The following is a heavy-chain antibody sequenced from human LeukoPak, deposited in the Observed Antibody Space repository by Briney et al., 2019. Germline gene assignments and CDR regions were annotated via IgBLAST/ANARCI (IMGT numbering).Heavy chain of an antibody. J-gene: IGHJ4*02. V-gene: IGHV4-39*01. D-gene: IGHD6-19*01. CDR3: ARHEWGLGYTGGWSLGSVDY. CDR2: IYYDGTT. Sequence: SETLSLTCTVSGGSISSTRYYWGWIRQPPGKRLEWIASIYYDGTTYYNPSFRSRVAMSLDTSGRHFSLKVSSVTAADTAVYYCARHEWGLGYTGGWSLGSVDYWAQGTLVTVSS. CDR1: GGSISSTRYY.